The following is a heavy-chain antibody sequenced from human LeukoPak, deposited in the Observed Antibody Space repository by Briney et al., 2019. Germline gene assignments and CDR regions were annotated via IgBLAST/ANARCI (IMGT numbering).Heavy chain of an antibody. V-gene: IGHV3-9*01. CDR3: ARSSAVLHLGQGAFDI. CDR2: ISWNSGSI. D-gene: IGHD3-10*01. J-gene: IGHJ3*02. CDR1: GFTFDDYA. Sequence: GGSLRLSCAASGFTFDDYAMHWVRQAPGKGLEWVSGISWNSGSIGYADSVKGRFTISRDNAKNSLYLQMNSLRAEDTAVYYCARSSAVLHLGQGAFDIWGQGTMVTVSS.